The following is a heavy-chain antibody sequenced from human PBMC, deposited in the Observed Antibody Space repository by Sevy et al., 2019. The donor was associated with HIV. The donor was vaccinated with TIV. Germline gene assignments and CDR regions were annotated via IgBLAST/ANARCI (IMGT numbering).Heavy chain of an antibody. CDR2: ISYDGSNK. D-gene: IGHD6-19*01. CDR1: GFTFSSYA. Sequence: GGSLRLSCAASGFTFSSYAMHWVRQAPGKVLEWVAVISYDGSNKYYADSVKGRFTISRDNSKNTLYLQMNSLRAEDTAVYYCAREVAGRIAVAGISYYGMDVWGQGTTVTVSS. V-gene: IGHV3-30-3*01. CDR3: AREVAGRIAVAGISYYGMDV. J-gene: IGHJ6*02.